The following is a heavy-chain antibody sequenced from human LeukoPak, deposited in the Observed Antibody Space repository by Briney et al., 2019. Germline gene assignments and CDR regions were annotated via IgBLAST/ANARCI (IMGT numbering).Heavy chain of an antibody. V-gene: IGHV3-74*01. Sequence: GGSLRLSCAASGFTFSGYWMYWVRQAPGKGLVWVSLINSDGSSTNYADSVKGRFTISRDNAKNTLYLQMNSLRAEDTAVYYCANSVRGIIIRGFDYWGQGTLVTVSS. CDR2: INSDGSST. J-gene: IGHJ4*02. D-gene: IGHD3-10*02. CDR3: ANSVRGIIIRGFDY. CDR1: GFTFSGYW.